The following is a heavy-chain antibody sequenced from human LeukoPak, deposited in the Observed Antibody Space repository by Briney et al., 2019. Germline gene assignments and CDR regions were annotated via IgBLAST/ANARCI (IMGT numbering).Heavy chain of an antibody. V-gene: IGHV4-31*03. J-gene: IGHJ4*02. CDR1: GGSISSGGYY. D-gene: IGHD3/OR15-3a*01. Sequence: PSQTLSLTCTVSGGSISSGGYYWNRIRQYAGKGLEWIGYIYNDWSPSYNPTLKSRVSISVDTSKNQLSLNLTSVTAADTAVYYCARGGLTHSFGYWGQGALVTVSS. CDR3: ARGGLTHSFGY. CDR2: IYNDWSP.